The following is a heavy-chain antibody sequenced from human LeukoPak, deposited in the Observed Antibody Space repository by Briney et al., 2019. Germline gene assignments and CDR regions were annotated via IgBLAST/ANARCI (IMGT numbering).Heavy chain of an antibody. CDR1: GFTFSDYY. D-gene: IGHD3-22*01. J-gene: IGHJ6*03. Sequence: GSLRLSCAASGFTFSDYYMTWIRQAPGKGLEWVSYISSSASTMYYADSMKGRFTISRDNAKNSLYLQMNSLRAEDTALYYCARQTYYYDSSGYYYDYYYYYYMDVWGKGTTVTVSS. V-gene: IGHV3-11*01. CDR3: ARQTYYYDSSGYYYDYYYYYYMDV. CDR2: ISSSASTM.